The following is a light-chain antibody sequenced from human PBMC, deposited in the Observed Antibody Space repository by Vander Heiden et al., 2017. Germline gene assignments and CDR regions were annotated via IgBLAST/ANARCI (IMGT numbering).Light chain of an antibody. CDR2: DNK. J-gene: IGLJ1*01. CDR3: GTWDSSLSAYV. Sequence: QSELTQPPSVSAAPGQKGTISCSGGSSTIGKNYVSWSQQLPGTAPKLLIYDNKKRPSGIPDRFSASKSGTSATLGITGLQTGDEADYYCGTWDSSLSAYVFGTGTKVTAL. V-gene: IGLV1-51*01. CDR1: SSTIGKNY.